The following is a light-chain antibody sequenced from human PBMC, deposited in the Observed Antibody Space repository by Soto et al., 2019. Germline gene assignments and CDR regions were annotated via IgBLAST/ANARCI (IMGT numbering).Light chain of an antibody. J-gene: IGKJ1*01. Sequence: DIQVTQSPSSVSASVGDRVTFTCRASQSVSRGVAWYQQKPGQAPKLLIYDATVLQTWVPSRFSGGGSATEFTRTITSLQPEDFATYYGQEYNSYSSTFGQGTKVDIK. CDR1: QSVSRG. V-gene: IGKV1-5*01. CDR2: DAT. CDR3: QEYNSYSST.